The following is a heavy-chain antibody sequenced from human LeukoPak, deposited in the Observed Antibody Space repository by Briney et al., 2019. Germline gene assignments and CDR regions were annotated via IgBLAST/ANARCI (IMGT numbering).Heavy chain of an antibody. CDR3: ARGLQWLVKYYFDY. Sequence: KPSETLSLTCAVYGGSFSGYYWSWIRQPPGKGLEWIGEINHSGSTNYNPSLKSRATISVDTSKNQFSLKLSSVTAADTAVYYCARGLQWLVKYYFDYWGQGTLVTVSS. V-gene: IGHV4-34*01. D-gene: IGHD6-19*01. CDR1: GGSFSGYY. CDR2: INHSGST. J-gene: IGHJ4*02.